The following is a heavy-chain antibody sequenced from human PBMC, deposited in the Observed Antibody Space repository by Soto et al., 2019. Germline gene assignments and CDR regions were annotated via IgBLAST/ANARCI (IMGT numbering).Heavy chain of an antibody. Sequence: QVQLVQSGAEVKKPGSSVKVSCKASGGTFRSYSISWVRQAPGQGLERMGGIIPIFDITNYAQKFQGRITITEDEPTSTAYMELSSLGSDDTAVYYCARPDEGGYSSNHHYYYALDVWGQGTTVTV. J-gene: IGHJ6*02. CDR2: IIPIFDIT. CDR1: GGTFRSYS. V-gene: IGHV1-69*01. D-gene: IGHD3-22*01. CDR3: ARPDEGGYSSNHHYYYALDV.